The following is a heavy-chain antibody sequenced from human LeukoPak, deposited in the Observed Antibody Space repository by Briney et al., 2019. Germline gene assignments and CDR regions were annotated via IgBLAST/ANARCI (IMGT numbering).Heavy chain of an antibody. CDR1: GYSFTSYW. D-gene: IGHD3-9*01. J-gene: IGHJ4*02. CDR2: IYPGDSDT. Sequence: GESLKISCKGSGYSFTSYWIGWVRQMPGKCLDWMGIIYPGDSDTRYSPSFQGQVTISADKSTNTAYLQWSSLQASDTAIYYCARRYFDWYHFDNWGQGTLVTVSS. V-gene: IGHV5-51*01. CDR3: ARRYFDWYHFDN.